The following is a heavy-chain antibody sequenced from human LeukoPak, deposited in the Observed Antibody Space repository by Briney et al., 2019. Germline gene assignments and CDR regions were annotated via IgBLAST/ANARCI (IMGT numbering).Heavy chain of an antibody. CDR1: GFTFSSSA. D-gene: IGHD2-8*02. Sequence: GGSLRLSCGASGFTFSSSAMHWVRQGPGKGLEWVAYIAHHGNNKYYADSVKGRFTISRDNSKGSLYLQMNSLRADGTAVYYCAKDGSWSCTDWGQGTLVRVSS. CDR3: AKDGSWSCTD. V-gene: IGHV3-30*02. J-gene: IGHJ4*02. CDR2: IAHHGNNK.